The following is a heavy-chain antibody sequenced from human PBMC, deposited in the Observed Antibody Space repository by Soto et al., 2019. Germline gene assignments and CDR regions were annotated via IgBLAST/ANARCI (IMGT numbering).Heavy chain of an antibody. V-gene: IGHV3-30-3*01. J-gene: IGHJ6*02. CDR3: ERDYDFWSGRYYGMDV. CDR1: GFTFSSYA. CDR2: ISDDGSNK. Sequence: QVQLVESGGGVVQPGRSLRLSCAASGFTFSSYAMHWVRQAPGKGLEWVAVISDDGSNKYYADSVKGRFTISRDNSKNTLYLQMNSLRAEDTAVYYCERDYDFWSGRYYGMDVWGQGNTVTVSS. D-gene: IGHD3-3*01.